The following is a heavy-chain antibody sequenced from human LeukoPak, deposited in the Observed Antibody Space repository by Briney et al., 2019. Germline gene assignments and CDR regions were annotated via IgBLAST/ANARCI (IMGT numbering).Heavy chain of an antibody. CDR3: ASGGYDYVPYPAQW. Sequence: SVKVSCKASGGTFSSYAISWVRQAPGQGLEWMGEIIPIFGTANYAQKFQGRVTITADESTSTAYMELSSLRSEDTAVYYCASGGYDYVPYPAQWWGQGTLVTVSS. J-gene: IGHJ4*02. V-gene: IGHV1-69*13. D-gene: IGHD3-16*01. CDR1: GGTFSSYA. CDR2: IIPIFGTA.